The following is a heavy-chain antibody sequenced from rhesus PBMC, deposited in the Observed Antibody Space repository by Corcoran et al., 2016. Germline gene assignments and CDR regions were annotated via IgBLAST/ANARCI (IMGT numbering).Heavy chain of an antibody. D-gene: IGHD2-21*01. J-gene: IGHJ4*01. CDR1: GGSISDDYY. V-gene: IGHV4-106*01. CDR2: IYGRVGGP. CDR3: ATDLQCCIGSGCYRVPNY. Sequence: HVQLQESGPGLVKPSETLSLTCAVSGGSISDDYYWRWIRQPPGKALEWIGNIYGRVGGPNYNPSLQNRVTISRDTSKDQFSRRLSSVTAADTAVYYCATDLQCCIGSGCYRVPNYWGQGVLVTVSS.